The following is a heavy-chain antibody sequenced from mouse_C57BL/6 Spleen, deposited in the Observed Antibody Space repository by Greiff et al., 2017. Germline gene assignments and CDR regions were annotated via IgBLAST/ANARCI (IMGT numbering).Heavy chain of an antibody. Sequence: VKLQESGAELVRPGTSVKVSCKASGYAFTNYLIEWVKQRPGQGLEWIGVINPGSGGTNYNEKFKGKATLTADKSSSTAYMQLSSLTSEDSAVYFCARGYYGLDVWGTGTTVTVSS. CDR2: INPGSGGT. J-gene: IGHJ1*03. D-gene: IGHD1-1*01. CDR3: ARGYYGLDV. CDR1: GYAFTNYL. V-gene: IGHV1-54*01.